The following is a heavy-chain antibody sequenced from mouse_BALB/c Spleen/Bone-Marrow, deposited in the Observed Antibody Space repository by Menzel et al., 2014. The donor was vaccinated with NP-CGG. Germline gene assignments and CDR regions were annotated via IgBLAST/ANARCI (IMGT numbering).Heavy chain of an antibody. CDR2: INPSNGGT. CDR1: GYTFTSYY. V-gene: IGHV1S81*02. CDR3: TRDHYYYGSSYWYFDV. Sequence: QVQLQQSGAELVKPGASVELSCKASGYTFTSYYMYWVKQRPGQGLEWIGGINPSNGGTNFNEKFKSKATLTVDKSSSTAYMQLSSLTSEDSAVYYCTRDHYYYGSSYWYFDVWGAGTTVTVSS. D-gene: IGHD1-1*01. J-gene: IGHJ1*01.